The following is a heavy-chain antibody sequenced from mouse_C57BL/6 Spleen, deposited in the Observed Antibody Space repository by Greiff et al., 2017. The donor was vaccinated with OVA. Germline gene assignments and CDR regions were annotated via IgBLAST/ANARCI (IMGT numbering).Heavy chain of an antibody. J-gene: IGHJ3*01. D-gene: IGHD2-1*01. Sequence: VQLQESGAELAKPGASVKLSCKASGYTFTSYWMHWVKQRPGQGLEWIGYINPSSGYTKYNQKFKDKATLTADKSSSTAYMQLSSLTYNDSAVYYCANIYYGNFFAYWGQGTLVTVSA. CDR1: GYTFTSYW. CDR2: INPSSGYT. CDR3: ANIYYGNFFAY. V-gene: IGHV1-7*01.